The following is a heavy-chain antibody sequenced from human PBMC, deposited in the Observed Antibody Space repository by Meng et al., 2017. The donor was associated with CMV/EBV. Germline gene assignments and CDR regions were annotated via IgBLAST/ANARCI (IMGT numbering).Heavy chain of an antibody. V-gene: IGHV1-2*02. Sequence: QVQLVQSGAEVTKPGASVKVSCKASGSTVTDYYIHWVRQAPGQWLEWMGWINPNDDTNYAQNFQGRVTMTRDMSINTVYMELSRLTSADTAVYYCARSSGWSRFDYWGLGTLVTVSS. D-gene: IGHD6-19*01. CDR2: INPNDDT. J-gene: IGHJ4*02. CDR1: GSTVTDYY. CDR3: ARSSGWSRFDY.